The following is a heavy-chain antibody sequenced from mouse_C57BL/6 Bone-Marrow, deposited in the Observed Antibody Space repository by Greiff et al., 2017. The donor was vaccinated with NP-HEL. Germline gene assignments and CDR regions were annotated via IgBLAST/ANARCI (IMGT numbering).Heavy chain of an antibody. J-gene: IGHJ4*01. CDR3: ARSIYYDYADDPFYAMDY. CDR2: IRNKANGYTT. CDR1: GFTFTDYY. Sequence: EVMLVESGGGLVQPGGSLSLSCAASGFTFTDYYMSWVRQPPGKALEWLAFIRNKANGYTTEYSASVKGRFTISRDNSQSILYLQMIALRAEDSATYYCARSIYYDYADDPFYAMDYWGQGTSVTVSS. V-gene: IGHV7-3*01. D-gene: IGHD2-4*01.